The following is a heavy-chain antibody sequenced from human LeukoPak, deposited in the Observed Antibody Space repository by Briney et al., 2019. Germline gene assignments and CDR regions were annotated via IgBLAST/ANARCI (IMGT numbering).Heavy chain of an antibody. Sequence: PSETLSLTCTVSGCSVSSYYWSWIRQPPGKGLEWIGYIYYSGSTNYNPSLKSRVTISVDTSKNQFSLKLSSVTAADTAVYYCAREVGSSGWYYYFDYWGQGTLVTVSS. CDR1: GCSVSSYY. CDR3: AREVGSSGWYYYFDY. CDR2: IYYSGST. J-gene: IGHJ4*02. D-gene: IGHD6-19*01. V-gene: IGHV4-59*02.